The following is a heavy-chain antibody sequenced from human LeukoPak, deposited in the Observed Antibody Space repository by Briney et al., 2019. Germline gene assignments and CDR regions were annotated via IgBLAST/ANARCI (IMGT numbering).Heavy chain of an antibody. CDR3: ARVNSGYGGVYYYYYMDV. V-gene: IGHV4-59*01. CDR2: IYYSGST. J-gene: IGHJ6*03. CDR1: GGSISSYY. Sequence: PSETLSLTCTVSGGSISSYYWSWIRQPPGKGLEWIGCIYYSGSTNYNPSLKSRVTISVDTSKNQFSLKLSSVTAADTAVYYCARVNSGYGGVYYYYYMDVWGKGTTVTVS. D-gene: IGHD5-12*01.